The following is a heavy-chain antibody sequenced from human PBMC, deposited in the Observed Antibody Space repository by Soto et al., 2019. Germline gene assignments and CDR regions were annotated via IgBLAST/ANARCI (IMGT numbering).Heavy chain of an antibody. V-gene: IGHV3-9*01. Sequence: EVQLVESGGGLVQPGRSLRLSCAASGFTFDDYAMHWVRQAPGKGLEWVSGISWNSGSIGYADSVKGRFTISRDNAKNSLYLQMNRLRAEDTALYYCAKVSGDAYYYYYMDVWGKGTTVTVSS. CDR2: ISWNSGSI. D-gene: IGHD4-17*01. CDR3: AKVSGDAYYYYYMDV. J-gene: IGHJ6*03. CDR1: GFTFDDYA.